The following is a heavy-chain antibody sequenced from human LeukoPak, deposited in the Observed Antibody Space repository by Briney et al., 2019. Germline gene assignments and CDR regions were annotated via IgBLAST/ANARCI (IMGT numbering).Heavy chain of an antibody. V-gene: IGHV1-2*02. D-gene: IGHD3-3*01. J-gene: IGHJ3*01. CDR2: INPNSGGT. CDR3: ARDFDYYDFWSGPF. CDR1: GYTFTGYY. Sequence: ASVKVSCKASGYTFTGYYMHWVRQAPGQGLEWMGWINPNSGGTNYAQKFQGRVTMTRDTSISTAYMELRSLRSDDTAVYYCARDFDYYDFWSGPFWGQGTMVTVSS.